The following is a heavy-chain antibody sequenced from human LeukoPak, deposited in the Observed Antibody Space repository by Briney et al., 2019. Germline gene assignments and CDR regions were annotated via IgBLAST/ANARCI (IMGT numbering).Heavy chain of an antibody. CDR1: GFTFSSYE. D-gene: IGHD3-10*02. Sequence: PGGSLRLSCAASGFTFSSYEMNWVRQAPGKGLEWVSYIISSGSTIDYSYTVKGRFTISRDNAKNSLYLQMNSLRAEDTAVYYCAELGITMIGGVWGKGTTVTISS. CDR3: AELGITMIGGV. V-gene: IGHV3-48*03. J-gene: IGHJ6*04. CDR2: IISSGSTI.